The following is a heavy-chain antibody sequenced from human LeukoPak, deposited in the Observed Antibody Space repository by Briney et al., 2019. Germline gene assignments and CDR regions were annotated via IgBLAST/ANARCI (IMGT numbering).Heavy chain of an antibody. V-gene: IGHV1-2*02. Sequence: GASVKVSCKASGYTFTDYYMHWVRQAPGLGLEWMGWINPTSAGTNYAQNFRGRVTMTRDTSMSTAFMELSRLSSDDTAVYYCASAYCSGGDCYSFDHWGQGTLVTVSS. J-gene: IGHJ4*02. D-gene: IGHD2-15*01. CDR1: GYTFTDYY. CDR2: INPTSAGT. CDR3: ASAYCSGGDCYSFDH.